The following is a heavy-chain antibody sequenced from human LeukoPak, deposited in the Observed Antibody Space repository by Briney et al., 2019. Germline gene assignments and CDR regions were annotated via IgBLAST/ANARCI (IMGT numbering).Heavy chain of an antibody. CDR1: GFTFDDYA. CDR3: ARDLDDSGAFDI. Sequence: GGSLRLSCAASGFTFDDYAMHWVRQAPGKGLEWVSGISWNSGSIGYADSVKGRFTISRDNAKNSLYLQMNSLRAEDTAVYYCARDLDDSGAFDIWGQGTMVTVSS. D-gene: IGHD3-3*01. CDR2: ISWNSGSI. V-gene: IGHV3-9*01. J-gene: IGHJ3*02.